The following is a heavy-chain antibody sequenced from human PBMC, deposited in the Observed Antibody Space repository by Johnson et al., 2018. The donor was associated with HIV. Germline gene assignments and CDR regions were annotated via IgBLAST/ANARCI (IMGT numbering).Heavy chain of an antibody. CDR3: AKDNYYYDSSGYYPDAFDI. J-gene: IGHJ3*02. Sequence: VQLVESGGGVVQPGRSLRLSCAASGFTFSSYAMHWVRQAPGKGLEWVSAISGSGGSTYYADSVKGRFTISRDNSKNTLYLQMNSLRAEDTAVYYCAKDNYYYDSSGYYPDAFDIWGQGTMVTVSS. D-gene: IGHD3-22*01. CDR1: GFTFSSYA. CDR2: ISGSGGST. V-gene: IGHV3-23*04.